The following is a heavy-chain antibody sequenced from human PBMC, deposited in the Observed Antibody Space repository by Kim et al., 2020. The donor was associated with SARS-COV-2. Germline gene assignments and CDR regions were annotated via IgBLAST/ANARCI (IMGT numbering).Heavy chain of an antibody. D-gene: IGHD3-16*01. CDR1: GFTFSSYG. Sequence: GGSLRLSCAAFGFTFSSYGMHWVRQAPGKGLEWVAVISYDGSNKYYADSVKGRFTISRDNSKNTLYLQMNSLRAEDTAVYYCAKDRGSYLDYWGQGTLVTVSS. CDR2: ISYDGSNK. CDR3: AKDRGSYLDY. J-gene: IGHJ4*02. V-gene: IGHV3-30*18.